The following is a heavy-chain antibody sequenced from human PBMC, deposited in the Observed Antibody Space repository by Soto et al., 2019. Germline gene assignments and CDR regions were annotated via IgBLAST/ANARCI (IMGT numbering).Heavy chain of an antibody. D-gene: IGHD5-12*01. Sequence: GESLKISCKGSGYSFTSYWISWVRQMPGKGLEWMGRIDPTDSYTNGSPSFQGHVTISVDKSISTAYLQWSRLKASDTAMYYCARIEMATISTAAFDIWGQGTMVTVSS. CDR3: ARIEMATISTAAFDI. J-gene: IGHJ3*02. CDR1: GYSFTSYW. V-gene: IGHV5-10-1*01. CDR2: IDPTDSYT.